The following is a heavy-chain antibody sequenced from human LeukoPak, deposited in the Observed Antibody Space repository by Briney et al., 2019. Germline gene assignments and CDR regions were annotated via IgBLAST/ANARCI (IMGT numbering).Heavy chain of an antibody. J-gene: IGHJ4*02. CDR3: ARENYGKHYFDF. Sequence: PGGSLRLSCAASGFTFRNYAMHWVRQAPGKGLEWVAVIVYDGSNKYYADSVRSRFTISRDNSKNTLYLQMNSLRAEDTAVYYCARENYGKHYFDFWGAESLVTVSS. D-gene: IGHD4-17*01. CDR2: IVYDGSNK. CDR1: GFTFRNYA. V-gene: IGHV3-30-3*01.